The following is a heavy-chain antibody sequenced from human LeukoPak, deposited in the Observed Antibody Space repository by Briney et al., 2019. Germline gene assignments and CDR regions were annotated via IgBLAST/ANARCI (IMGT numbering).Heavy chain of an antibody. V-gene: IGHV3-30-3*01. CDR3: AGGYSSYDSISDY. Sequence: PGGSLRLSCAASGFTFSSYAMHWVRQAPGKGLEWVAVISYDGSNKYYADSVKGRFTISRDNSKNTLYLQMNSLRAEDTAVYYCAGGYSSYDSISDYWGQGTLVTVSS. J-gene: IGHJ4*02. D-gene: IGHD5-12*01. CDR2: ISYDGSNK. CDR1: GFTFSSYA.